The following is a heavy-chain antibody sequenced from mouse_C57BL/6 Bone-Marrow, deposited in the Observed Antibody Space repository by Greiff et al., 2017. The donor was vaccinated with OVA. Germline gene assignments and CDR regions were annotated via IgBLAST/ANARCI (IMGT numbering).Heavy chain of an antibody. V-gene: IGHV1-19*01. D-gene: IGHD2-2*01. CDR3: AIEGPSTMVTGAY. Sequence: EVQLQQSGPVLVKPGASVKMSCKASGYTFTDYYMNWVKQSHGKSLEWIGVINPYNGGTSYNQKFKGKATLTVDKSSSTAYMELNSLTSEDSAVYDSAIEGPSTMVTGAYWGQGTLVTVSA. CDR2: INPYNGGT. CDR1: GYTFTDYY. J-gene: IGHJ3*01.